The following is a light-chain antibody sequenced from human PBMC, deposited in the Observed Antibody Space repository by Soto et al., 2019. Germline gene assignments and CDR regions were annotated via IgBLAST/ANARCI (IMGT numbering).Light chain of an antibody. CDR3: CSYVGTYSWV. V-gene: IGLV2-11*01. CDR1: TSDVGGYNY. CDR2: DVI. J-gene: IGLJ3*02. Sequence: QSALTQPRSVSGSPGQSVTISCTGTTSDVGGYNYVSWYQHHPGKAPRLIIYDVIERPSGVPDRFSGSKSGNTAFLTISGLQADDEADYYCCSYVGTYSWVFGGGTKVTVL.